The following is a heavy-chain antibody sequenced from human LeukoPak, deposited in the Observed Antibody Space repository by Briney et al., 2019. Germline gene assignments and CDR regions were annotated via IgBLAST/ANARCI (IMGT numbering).Heavy chain of an antibody. CDR2: IKSKTDGGTT. J-gene: IGHJ4*02. Sequence: GGSLRLSCAASGFTFSSAWMNWVRQAPGKGLEWVGRIKSKTDGGTTDYAAPVKGRFTISRDDSKNTLYLQMNSLKTEDTAVYYCTTTYYDFWSGYPFTFDYWGQGTLVTVSS. CDR1: GFTFSSAW. CDR3: TTTYYDFWSGYPFTFDY. D-gene: IGHD3-3*01. V-gene: IGHV3-15*01.